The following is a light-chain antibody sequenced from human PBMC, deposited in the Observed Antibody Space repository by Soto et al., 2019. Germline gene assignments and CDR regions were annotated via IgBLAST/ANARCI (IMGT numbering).Light chain of an antibody. J-gene: IGLJ2*01. Sequence: QSVLTQPPSASGSPGQSVTISCTGASSDVGGHNFVSWYQHHPGKAPRLMIYDVTQRPSGVPDRFSGSKSGNTASLTVSGLQVDDEAYYYCSSYAGSSIPVAFGGGTKVTVL. CDR1: SSDVGGHNF. V-gene: IGLV2-8*01. CDR2: DVT. CDR3: SSYAGSSIPVA.